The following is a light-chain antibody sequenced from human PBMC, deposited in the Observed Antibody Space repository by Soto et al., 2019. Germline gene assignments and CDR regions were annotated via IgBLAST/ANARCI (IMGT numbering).Light chain of an antibody. Sequence: AIRMTQSPSSFSASTGDRVTITCRASQGISSYLAWYQQKPGKAPKLLIYAAATLQRGAPSRFSASGSRTDFSLTISRLHSEDFATYYCQQYLSYPSTFGQGTKLEI. CDR1: QGISSY. CDR3: QQYLSYPST. J-gene: IGKJ2*01. V-gene: IGKV1-8*01. CDR2: AAA.